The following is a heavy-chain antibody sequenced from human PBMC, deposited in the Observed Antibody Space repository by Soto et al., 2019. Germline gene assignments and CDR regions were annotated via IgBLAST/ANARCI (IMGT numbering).Heavy chain of an antibody. D-gene: IGHD6-13*01. CDR1: GFTFSSYS. V-gene: IGHV3-21*01. J-gene: IGHJ6*02. Sequence: PGGSLRLSCAASGFTFSSYSMNWVRQAPGKGLEWVSSSSSSSSYIYYADSVKGRFTISRDNAKNSLYLQMNSLRAEDTAVYYCARDGKGLAAADPYYYYYGMDVWGQGTTVTVSS. CDR3: ARDGKGLAAADPYYYYYGMDV. CDR2: SSSSSSYI.